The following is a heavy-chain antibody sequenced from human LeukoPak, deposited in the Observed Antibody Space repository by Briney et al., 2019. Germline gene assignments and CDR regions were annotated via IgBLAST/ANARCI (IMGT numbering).Heavy chain of an antibody. V-gene: IGHV1-8*01. J-gene: IGHJ4*02. CDR2: MNPNSGNT. D-gene: IGHD6-13*01. Sequence: ASVKVSCKASGYTFTSYDINWVRQATGQGLEWMGWMNPNSGNTGYAQKFQGRVTMTRNTSISTAYMELSSLRAEDTAVYYCARVPYSSSWYVFDYWGQGTLVTVSS. CDR3: ARVPYSSSWYVFDY. CDR1: GYTFTSYD.